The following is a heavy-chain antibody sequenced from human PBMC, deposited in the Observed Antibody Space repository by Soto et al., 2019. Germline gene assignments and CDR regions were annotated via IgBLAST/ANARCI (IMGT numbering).Heavy chain of an antibody. CDR3: ARDKIPGLFDY. Sequence: QVQLQQWGAGLLKPSETLSLTCAVYGGSFSGYYWTWIRQPPGTGLEWIGEINHSGSTNYNPSLKSRFPISVDTSKNQFSLKLPSGPAADRAVYYCARDKIPGLFDYWGQGTLVTVSS. V-gene: IGHV4-34*01. D-gene: IGHD2-21*01. CDR1: GGSFSGYY. J-gene: IGHJ4*02. CDR2: INHSGST.